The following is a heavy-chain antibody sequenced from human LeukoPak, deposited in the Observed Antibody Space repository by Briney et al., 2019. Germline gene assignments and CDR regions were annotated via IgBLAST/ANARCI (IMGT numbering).Heavy chain of an antibody. CDR3: AKDRETTASGTFDY. J-gene: IGHJ4*02. CDR1: GFTFSDYY. V-gene: IGHV3-11*06. CDR2: ISSSSSYT. Sequence: GGSLRLSCAASGFTFSDYYMSWIRQAPGMGLEWVSYISSSSSYTNYADSVKGRFTISRDDSNNTLYLQMNSLRAEDTGVYYCAKDRETTASGTFDYWGQGTLVTVSS. D-gene: IGHD1-1*01.